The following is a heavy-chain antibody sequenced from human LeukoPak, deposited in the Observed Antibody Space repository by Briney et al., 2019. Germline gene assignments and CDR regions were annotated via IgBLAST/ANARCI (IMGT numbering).Heavy chain of an antibody. J-gene: IGHJ4*02. CDR3: AKDHGDYSFDY. D-gene: IGHD4-17*01. CDR2: ISGSGGST. V-gene: IGHV3-23*01. CDR1: GFTFSSYA. Sequence: GATLRLSCAASGFTFSSYAMSWVRQAPGKGLEWVSAISGSGGSTYYADSVKGRFTISRDNSKNTLYLQMNSLRAEDTAVYYCAKDHGDYSFDYWGQGTLVTVSS.